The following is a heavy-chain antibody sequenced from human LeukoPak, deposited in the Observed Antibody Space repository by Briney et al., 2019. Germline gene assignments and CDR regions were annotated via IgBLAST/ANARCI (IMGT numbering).Heavy chain of an antibody. CDR1: GCTFSSYA. Sequence: GGSLRLSCAASGCTFSSYAMSWVRQAPGKGLEWVSAISGSGDTCYADSVKGRFTISRDTSKNTLYLQINSLRVEDTAVYYCIVFGDSNHWGQGTLVTVSS. CDR3: IVFGDSNH. CDR2: ISGSGDT. J-gene: IGHJ5*02. D-gene: IGHD4-17*01. V-gene: IGHV3-23*01.